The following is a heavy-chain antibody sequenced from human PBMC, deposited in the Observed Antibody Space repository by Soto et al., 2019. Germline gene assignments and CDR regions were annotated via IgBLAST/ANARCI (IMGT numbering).Heavy chain of an antibody. CDR3: ARAVTWGLDF. Sequence: EVQLVESGGGLVQPGGSLRLSCAASGFTFSLYSMSWVRQAPGKGLEWVSYISRSSTGIHYADSVKGRFTISRDDASNSMHLQMNSLRDWDTAVYYCARAVTWGLDFWGQGTTFSISS. CDR1: GFTFSLYS. D-gene: IGHD3-10*01. J-gene: IGHJ6*02. V-gene: IGHV3-48*02. CDR2: ISRSSTGI.